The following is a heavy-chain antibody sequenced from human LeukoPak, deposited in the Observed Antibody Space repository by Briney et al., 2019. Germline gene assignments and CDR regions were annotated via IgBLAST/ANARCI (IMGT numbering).Heavy chain of an antibody. CDR3: ARVGWEYYFDY. CDR1: AFTFSSYA. J-gene: IGHJ4*02. Sequence: GGSLRLSCAASAFTFSSYAMHWVRQAPGKGLEYVSAISGDGGNTFYANSVKGRFTISRDNSKNTLYLQMNSLRAEDTAVYYCARVGWEYYFDYWGQGTLVTVSS. V-gene: IGHV3-64*01. CDR2: ISGDGGNT. D-gene: IGHD1-26*01.